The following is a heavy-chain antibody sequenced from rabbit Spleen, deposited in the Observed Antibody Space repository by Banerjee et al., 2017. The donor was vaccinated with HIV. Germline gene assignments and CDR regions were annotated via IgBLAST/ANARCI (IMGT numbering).Heavy chain of an antibody. CDR3: VRSDGSDYSMGFGL. Sequence: EESGGGLVQPEGSLTLTCTASGFSFSSSYWICWVRQAPGKGLEWIGYTNIGSVNTDYASWVNGRFTISKTSSTTVTLQMTSLTAADTATYFCVRSDGSDYSMGFGLWGQGTLVTVS. V-gene: IGHV1S45*01. CDR1: GFSFSSSYW. J-gene: IGHJ4*01. CDR2: TNIGSVNT. D-gene: IGHD3-1*01.